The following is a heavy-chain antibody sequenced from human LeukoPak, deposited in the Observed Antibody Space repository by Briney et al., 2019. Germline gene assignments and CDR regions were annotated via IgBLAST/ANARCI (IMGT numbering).Heavy chain of an antibody. J-gene: IGHJ4*02. V-gene: IGHV3-7*01. CDR3: ARDGPDFWSGYYWEV. CDR2: LKQDGSER. Sequence: GGSLRPSCAASGFTFTMYWMSWVRQAPGRGREWLANLKQDGSERYYVDSVKGRFTISRDNAKKSLYLQMNSLRAEDTAAYYCARDGPDFWSGYYWEVWGQGTLVTVSS. D-gene: IGHD3-3*01. CDR1: GFTFTMYW.